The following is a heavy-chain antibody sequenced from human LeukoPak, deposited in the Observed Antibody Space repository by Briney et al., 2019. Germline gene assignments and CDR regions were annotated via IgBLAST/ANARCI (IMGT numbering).Heavy chain of an antibody. Sequence: GGSLRLSCAASGFTFTSYWIGWVRQMPGKGLEWMGIIYPGDSDTRYSPSFQGQVTISADKSISTAYLQWSSLKASDTAMYYCARHVAYDSSGYADYWGQGTLVTVSS. CDR3: ARHVAYDSSGYADY. CDR2: IYPGDSDT. J-gene: IGHJ4*02. D-gene: IGHD3-22*01. V-gene: IGHV5-51*01. CDR1: GFTFTSYW.